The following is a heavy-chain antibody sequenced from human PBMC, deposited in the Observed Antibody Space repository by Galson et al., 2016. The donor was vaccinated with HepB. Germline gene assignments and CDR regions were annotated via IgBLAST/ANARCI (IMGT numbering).Heavy chain of an antibody. V-gene: IGHV4-59*08. CDR2: IYYSGST. Sequence: SETLSLTCTVSRGSISGYYWNWIRQPPGKGLEWIGYIYYSGSTNYNPSLKSRVTISVDTSTNQFSLKLSSVTAADTAVYYCASRPYGDAFDIWGQGTLVTVSS. CDR1: RGSISGYY. J-gene: IGHJ3*02. D-gene: IGHD3-16*01. CDR3: ASRPYGDAFDI.